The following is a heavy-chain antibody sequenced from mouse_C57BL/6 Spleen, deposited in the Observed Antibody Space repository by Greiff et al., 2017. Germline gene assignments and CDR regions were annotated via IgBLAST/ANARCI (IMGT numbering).Heavy chain of an antibody. CDR1: GYSITSGYY. D-gene: IGHD2-1*01. J-gene: IGHJ3*01. Sequence: EVQLQESGPGLVKPSQSLSLTCSVTGYSITSGYYWNWIRQFPGNKLEWMGYISYDGSNNYNPSLKNRISITRDTSKNQFFLKLNSVTTEDTATYYCAREYGNGFAYWGQGTLVTVSA. V-gene: IGHV3-6*01. CDR2: ISYDGSN. CDR3: AREYGNGFAY.